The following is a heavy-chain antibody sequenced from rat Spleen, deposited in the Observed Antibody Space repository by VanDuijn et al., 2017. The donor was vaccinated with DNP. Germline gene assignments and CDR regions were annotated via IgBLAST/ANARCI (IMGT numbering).Heavy chain of an antibody. CDR3: ARHPQTTGIPDY. CDR1: GFTFSNYG. CDR2: LSSGGDKS. V-gene: IGHV5S13*01. J-gene: IGHJ2*01. D-gene: IGHD1-7*01. Sequence: EVQLVESGGGLVQPGRSLKLSCAASGFTFSNYGMAWVRQAPTKGLEWVASLSSGGDKSAYRDSVKGRFTVSRDNGKSTLYLQMDSLRSEDTATYYCARHPQTTGIPDYWGQGVMVTVSS.